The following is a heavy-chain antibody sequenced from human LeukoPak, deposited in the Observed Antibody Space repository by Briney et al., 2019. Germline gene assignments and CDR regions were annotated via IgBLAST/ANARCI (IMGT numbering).Heavy chain of an antibody. J-gene: IGHJ3*02. Sequence: ASVKVSCKASGGTFSSYAISWVRQAPGQGLEWMGWINPSSGGTDYAQKFQGRVTMTRDTSISTAYMELSSLRSDDTAVYYCARDGVYSRSFDAFDIWGQGTMVTVSS. CDR2: INPSSGGT. V-gene: IGHV1-2*02. D-gene: IGHD6-13*01. CDR3: ARDGVYSRSFDAFDI. CDR1: GGTFSSYA.